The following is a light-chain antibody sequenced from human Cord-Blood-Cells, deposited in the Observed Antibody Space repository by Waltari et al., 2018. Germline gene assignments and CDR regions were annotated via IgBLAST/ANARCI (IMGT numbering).Light chain of an antibody. CDR2: SNN. Sequence: SVLPQPPPAPATPGQRVIILCSGRSPNVGSNSGYRYQQLPGTAPKLLIYSNNQRPSGVPDRFSGSKSGTSASLAISGLRSEDEADYYCAAWDDSLSGWVFGGGTKLTVL. CDR3: AAWDDSLSGWV. CDR1: SPNVGSNS. V-gene: IGLV1-47*02. J-gene: IGLJ3*02.